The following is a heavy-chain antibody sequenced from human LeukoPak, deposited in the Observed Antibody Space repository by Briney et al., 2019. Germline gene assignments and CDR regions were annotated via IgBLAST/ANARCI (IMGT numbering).Heavy chain of an antibody. V-gene: IGHV3-30*18. CDR3: ANDYYDSRGGVDYYFDY. CDR1: GFTFSSYG. D-gene: IGHD3-22*01. Sequence: QPGGSLRLSCAASGFTFSSYGMHWVRQAPGKGLEWVAVISYDGSNKYYADSVKGRFTISRDNSKNTLYLQMNSLRAEDTAVYYCANDYYDSRGGVDYYFDYWGQGTLVTVSS. CDR2: ISYDGSNK. J-gene: IGHJ4*02.